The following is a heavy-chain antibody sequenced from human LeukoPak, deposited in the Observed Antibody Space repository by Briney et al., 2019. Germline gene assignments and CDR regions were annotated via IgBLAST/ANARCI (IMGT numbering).Heavy chain of an antibody. CDR1: GGTFSSYA. V-gene: IGHV1-69*13. J-gene: IGHJ6*03. D-gene: IGHD2-15*01. Sequence: SVKVSCKASGGTFSSYAISWVRQAPGQGLEWMGGIIPIFGTANYAQKFQGRVTITADESTSTAYMELSSLRSEDTAVYYCARGYCSGGSCYRHYYYMDVWGKGTTVTISS. CDR2: IIPIFGTA. CDR3: ARGYCSGGSCYRHYYYMDV.